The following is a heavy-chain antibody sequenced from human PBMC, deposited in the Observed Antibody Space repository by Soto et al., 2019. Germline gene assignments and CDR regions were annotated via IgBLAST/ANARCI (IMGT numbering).Heavy chain of an antibody. V-gene: IGHV3-30*18. CDR3: AKDRGSGWYHDY. CDR2: ISYDGSNK. Sequence: QVQLVESGGGVVQPGRSLRLSCAASGFTFSSYGMHWVRQAPGKGLEWVAVISYDGSNKYYADSVKGRFTISRDNSKNTLYLQMNSLRAEDTAVYYCAKDRGSGWYHDYWGQGTLVTVSS. J-gene: IGHJ4*02. D-gene: IGHD6-19*01. CDR1: GFTFSSYG.